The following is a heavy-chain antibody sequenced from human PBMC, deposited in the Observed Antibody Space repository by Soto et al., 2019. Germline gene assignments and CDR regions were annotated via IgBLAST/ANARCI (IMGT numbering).Heavy chain of an antibody. CDR3: ARGGRHSDYYYYYGMDV. J-gene: IGHJ6*02. CDR1: GYTFTIYY. D-gene: IGHD6-25*01. V-gene: IGHV1-46*01. CDR2: INTSGGSP. Sequence: ASVKVSCKAFGYTFTIYYIHWVRQAPGQGLEGMGVINTSGGSPTYAQKFQDRVTMTRDTSTSTVYMELSSLRSEDTAVYYCARGGRHSDYYYYYGMDVWGQGTTVTVSS.